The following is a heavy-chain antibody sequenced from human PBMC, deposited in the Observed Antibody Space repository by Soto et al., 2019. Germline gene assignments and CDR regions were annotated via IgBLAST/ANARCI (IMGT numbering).Heavy chain of an antibody. CDR1: GFTFRSYV. V-gene: IGHV3-30*19. Sequence: QVQLVESGGGVVQPGASLRLSCVGSGFTFRSYVIHWVRQAPGKGLEWVALKSYDGSNKYYDDSLQGRFTISRDNSRNTVDLHMDSLRLEDTALYYCARWGTTGGLDVWGQGTLVSVSS. D-gene: IGHD3-16*01. J-gene: IGHJ4*02. CDR3: ARWGTTGGLDV. CDR2: KSYDGSNK.